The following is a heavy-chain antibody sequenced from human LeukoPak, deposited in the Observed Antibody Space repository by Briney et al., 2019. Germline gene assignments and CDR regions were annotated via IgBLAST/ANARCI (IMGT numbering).Heavy chain of an antibody. CDR1: GYTFTDYY. D-gene: IGHD4-11*01. Sequence: GASVKVSCKVSGYTFTDYYMHWVQQAPGKGLEWMGLVDPEDGETIYAEKFQGRVTITADTSTDTAYMELSSLRSEDTAVYYCATDDYSGLLDYWGKGTLVTVSS. CDR3: ATDDYSGLLDY. J-gene: IGHJ4*02. CDR2: VDPEDGET. V-gene: IGHV1-69-2*01.